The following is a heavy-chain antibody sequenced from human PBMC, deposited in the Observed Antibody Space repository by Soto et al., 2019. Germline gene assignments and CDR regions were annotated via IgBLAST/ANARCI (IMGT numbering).Heavy chain of an antibody. CDR3: ASPRGYSGYDYYYYYGMDV. CDR1: GYTFSSYA. CDR2: FIPIFGTA. V-gene: IGHV1-69*13. Sequence: QVQLVQSGAEVKKPGASVKVSCKASGYTFSSYAISWVGQAPGQGLEWLGGFIPIFGTANYAQKFQGRVTITADESTSTAYMELSSLRSEDTAVYYCASPRGYSGYDYYYYYGMDVWGQGTTVTVSS. J-gene: IGHJ6*02. D-gene: IGHD5-12*01.